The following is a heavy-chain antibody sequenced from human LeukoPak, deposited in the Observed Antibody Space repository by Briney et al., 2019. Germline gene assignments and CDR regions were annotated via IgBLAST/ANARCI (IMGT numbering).Heavy chain of an antibody. Sequence: PGGSLRLSCAASGFTFSSYAMSWVRQAPGKGLEWVSAISGSGGSTYYADSVKGRFTISRDNSKNTLYLQMNSLRAEDTAVYYCAKDQDSPVAGTPLFPYFDYWGQGTLVTVSS. CDR3: AKDQDSPVAGTPLFPYFDY. D-gene: IGHD6-19*01. J-gene: IGHJ4*02. CDR1: GFTFSSYA. V-gene: IGHV3-23*01. CDR2: ISGSGGST.